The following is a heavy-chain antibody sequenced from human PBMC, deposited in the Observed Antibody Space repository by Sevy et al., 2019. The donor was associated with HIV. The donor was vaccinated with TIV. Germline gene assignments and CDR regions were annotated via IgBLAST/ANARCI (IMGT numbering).Heavy chain of an antibody. D-gene: IGHD6-13*01. CDR2: TRNKADGYTT. J-gene: IGHJ4*02. Sequence: GGYLSLSCVASGFTFSDHYMEWVRQAPGKGLEWVDRTRNKADGYTTEYSASVKGRFTISRDESKKSLYVQMNSLKAEDTAVYYCATHAGIAAAGRVFDYWGQGTLVTVSS. CDR3: ATHAGIAAAGRVFDY. V-gene: IGHV3-72*01. CDR1: GFTFSDHY.